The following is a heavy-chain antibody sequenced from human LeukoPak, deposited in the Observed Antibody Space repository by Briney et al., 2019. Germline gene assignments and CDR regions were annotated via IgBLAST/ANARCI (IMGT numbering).Heavy chain of an antibody. Sequence: SETLSLTCTVSGGAVRSGSYYWSRIRQPPGKGLEWIGYISYSGSTNYNPSLKSRVTISVDTSKNQFSLRLSSVTAADTAVYYWARVVIGSTYGGTLAYGMDVWSQGTTVTVSS. J-gene: IGHJ6*02. V-gene: IGHV4-61*01. CDR1: GGAVRSGSYY. CDR2: ISYSGST. CDR3: ARVVIGSTYGGTLAYGMDV. D-gene: IGHD4-23*01.